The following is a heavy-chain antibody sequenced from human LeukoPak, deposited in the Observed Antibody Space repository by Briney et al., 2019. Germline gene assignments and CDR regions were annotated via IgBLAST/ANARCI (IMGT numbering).Heavy chain of an antibody. D-gene: IGHD3-16*01. CDR3: AKDRWAGITTNWFDP. V-gene: IGHV3-23*01. J-gene: IGHJ5*02. CDR1: EFTFRSYA. Sequence: GGSLRLSCAASEFTFRSYAMIWVRQAPGKGLEWVSAISGSGDSTYYADSVKGRFTISRDNSKNTLYLQMNSLRAEDTAVYYCAKDRWAGITTNWFDPWGQGTLVTVSS. CDR2: ISGSGDST.